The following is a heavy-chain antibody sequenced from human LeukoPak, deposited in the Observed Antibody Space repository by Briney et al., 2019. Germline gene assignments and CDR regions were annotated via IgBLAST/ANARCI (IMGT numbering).Heavy chain of an antibody. V-gene: IGHV3-66*02. Sequence: GGSLRLSCAASGFTVSSNYMSWVRQAPGKGLEWVSVIYSGDSTYYADSVKGRFIISRDNSKNTLFLQMNSLRAEDTAVYYCARAKVASPVIHYYMDVWGKGTTVTVSS. J-gene: IGHJ6*03. CDR2: IYSGDST. CDR1: GFTVSSNY. D-gene: IGHD2-15*01. CDR3: ARAKVASPVIHYYMDV.